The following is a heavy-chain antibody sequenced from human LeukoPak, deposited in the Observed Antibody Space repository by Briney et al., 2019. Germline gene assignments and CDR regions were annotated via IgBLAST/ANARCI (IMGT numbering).Heavy chain of an antibody. J-gene: IGHJ4*02. D-gene: IGHD6-13*01. CDR1: GYTFTSYY. CDR3: ATIAAAVYFDY. CDR2: INPSGGST. V-gene: IGHV1-46*01. Sequence: GASVKVSREASGYTFTSYYMHWVRQAPGQGLEWMGIINPSGGSTSYAQKFQGRVTMTRDMSTSTVYMELSSLRSEDTAVYYCATIAAAVYFDYWGQGTLVTVSS.